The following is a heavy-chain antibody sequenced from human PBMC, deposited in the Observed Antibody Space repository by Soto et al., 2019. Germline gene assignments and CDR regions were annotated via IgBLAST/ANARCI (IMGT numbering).Heavy chain of an antibody. J-gene: IGHJ6*02. CDR3: ARDRGSKSYYYYGMDV. CDR2: ISYDGSNK. CDR1: GFTFSSYS. V-gene: IGHV3-30*03. D-gene: IGHD2-2*01. Sequence: SLRLSCAASGFTFSSYSMNWVRQAPGKGLEWVAVISYDGSNKYYADSVKGRFTISRDNSKNTLYVQMNSLRAEDTAVYYCARDRGSKSYYYYGMDVWGQGTTVTVSS.